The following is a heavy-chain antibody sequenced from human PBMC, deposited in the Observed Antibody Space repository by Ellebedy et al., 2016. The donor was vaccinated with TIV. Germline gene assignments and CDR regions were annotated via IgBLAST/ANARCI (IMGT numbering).Heavy chain of an antibody. CDR3: ARDMVQGMVAKYLWFDY. CDR1: GGTFNSNA. V-gene: IGHV1-18*01. D-gene: IGHD1-26*01. CDR2: ISAYTGDT. J-gene: IGHJ4*02. Sequence: ASVKVSCKASGGTFNSNAISWVRQAPGQGLEWMGWISAYTGDTNYAQKFRDRVTLTTDTSTSTAYMDLRSLTSDDTAVYYCARDMVQGMVAKYLWFDYWGQGTLVTVSS.